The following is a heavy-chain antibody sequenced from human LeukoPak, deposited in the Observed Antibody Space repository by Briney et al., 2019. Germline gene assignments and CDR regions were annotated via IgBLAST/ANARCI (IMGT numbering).Heavy chain of an antibody. CDR1: GFTFSSYW. V-gene: IGHV3-74*01. Sequence: PGGSLRLSCAASGFTFSSYWMHWVRQAPGKGLVWVSRINTDGSSTSYADSVKGRFTISRDNAKNTLYLQMNSLRAEDTAVYYCARLQPGDYLDYWGQGTLVTVSS. J-gene: IGHJ4*02. CDR2: INTDGSST. CDR3: ARLQPGDYLDY. D-gene: IGHD4-17*01.